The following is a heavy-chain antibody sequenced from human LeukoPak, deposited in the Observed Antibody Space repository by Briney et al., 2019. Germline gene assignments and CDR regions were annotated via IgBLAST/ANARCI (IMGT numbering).Heavy chain of an antibody. V-gene: IGHV1-18*01. CDR3: ARSPLNYDFWSGYYPPDY. CDR1: GYTFTSYG. Sequence: VASVKVSCKASGYTFTSYGISWVRQAPGQGLEWMGWISAYNGNTNYAQKLQGRVTMTTDTSTSTAYMELRSLRSDDTAVYYCARSPLNYDFWSGYYPPDYWGQGTLVTVSS. D-gene: IGHD3-3*01. CDR2: ISAYNGNT. J-gene: IGHJ4*02.